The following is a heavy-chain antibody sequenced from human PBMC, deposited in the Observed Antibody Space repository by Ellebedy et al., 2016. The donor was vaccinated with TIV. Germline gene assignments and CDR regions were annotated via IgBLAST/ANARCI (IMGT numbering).Heavy chain of an antibody. Sequence: SETLSLTXAVYGGSFSGYYWSWIRQPPGKGLEWIGEINHSGSTNYNPSLKSRVTISVDTSKNQFSLKLSSVTAADTAVYYCARVKSAFDIWGQGTMVTVSS. J-gene: IGHJ3*02. CDR3: ARVKSAFDI. V-gene: IGHV4-34*01. CDR1: GGSFSGYY. CDR2: INHSGST.